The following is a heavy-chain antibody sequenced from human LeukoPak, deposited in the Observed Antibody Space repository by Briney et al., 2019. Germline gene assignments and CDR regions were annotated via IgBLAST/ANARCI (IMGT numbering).Heavy chain of an antibody. D-gene: IGHD5-24*01. V-gene: IGHV3-7*01. Sequence: GGSLRLSCAASGFSFSSYWMSWVRQAPGKGLEWVANIKEDGSEKDYVASVKGRFTISRDNTKNSLYLQMNSLRAEDAAVYYCARDGPRLQEIYWGQGTLVTFSS. CDR3: ARDGPRLQEIY. CDR1: GFSFSSYW. CDR2: IKEDGSEK. J-gene: IGHJ4*02.